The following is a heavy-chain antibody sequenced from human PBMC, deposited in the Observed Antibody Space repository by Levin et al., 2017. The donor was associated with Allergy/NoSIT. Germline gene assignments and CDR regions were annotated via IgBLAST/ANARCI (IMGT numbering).Heavy chain of an antibody. J-gene: IGHJ6*02. Sequence: SETLSLTCTVSGGSMRTYYWYWIRQPPGKGLQYIGNIYYSGSTNYNPSLRGRVTISADTSKNQFFLRLTAVTAADTAVYYCAGVGYGDYVAYYGMDVWGQGTTVTVSS. CDR2: IYYSGST. D-gene: IGHD4-17*01. CDR3: AGVGYGDYVAYYGMDV. CDR1: GGSMRTYY. V-gene: IGHV4-59*01.